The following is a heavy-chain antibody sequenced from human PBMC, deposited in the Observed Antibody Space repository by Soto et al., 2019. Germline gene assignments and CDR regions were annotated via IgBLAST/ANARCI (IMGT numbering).Heavy chain of an antibody. J-gene: IGHJ4*02. D-gene: IGHD4-17*01. CDR2: ISYDGSNK. CDR1: GFTFSSYG. Sequence: QVQLVESGGGVVQPGRSLRLSCAASGFTFSSYGMHWVRQAPGKGLEWVAVISYDGSNKYYADSLKGRFTISRDNSKNTLYLQMNSLRAEDTAVYYCAKDFTDYGDYGVGYWGQGTLVTVSS. CDR3: AKDFTDYGDYGVGY. V-gene: IGHV3-30*18.